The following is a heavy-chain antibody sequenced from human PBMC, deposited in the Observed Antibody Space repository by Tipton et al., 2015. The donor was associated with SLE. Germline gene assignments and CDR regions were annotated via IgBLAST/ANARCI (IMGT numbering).Heavy chain of an antibody. D-gene: IGHD3-16*01. CDR3: ARRGWGVDY. Sequence: LRLSCTVSGGSISSSSYYWGWIRQPPGKGLEWIGSIYYSGSTYYNPSLKSRVTISVDTSKNQFSLKLSSVTAADTAVYYCARRGWGVDYWGQGTLVTVSS. CDR1: GGSISSSSYY. CDR2: IYYSGST. J-gene: IGHJ4*02. V-gene: IGHV4-39*01.